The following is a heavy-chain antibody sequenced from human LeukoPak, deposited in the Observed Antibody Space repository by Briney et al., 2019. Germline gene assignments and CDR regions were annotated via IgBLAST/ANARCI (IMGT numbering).Heavy chain of an antibody. CDR1: GGTFSRYA. CDR2: IIPIFGTA. Sequence: SVKVSCKASGGTFSRYAISWVRQAPGQGLEWMGGIIPIFGTANYAQKFQGRVTITADESTSTAYMELSSLRSDDTAVYYCARPQPYYYDSSGGGTFDYWGQGTLVTVSS. CDR3: ARPQPYYYDSSGGGTFDY. D-gene: IGHD3-22*01. J-gene: IGHJ4*02. V-gene: IGHV1-69*01.